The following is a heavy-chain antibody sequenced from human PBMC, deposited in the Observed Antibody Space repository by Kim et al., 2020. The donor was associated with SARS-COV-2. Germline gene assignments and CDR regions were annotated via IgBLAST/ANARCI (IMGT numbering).Heavy chain of an antibody. J-gene: IGHJ4*02. CDR1: GFTFSSYS. Sequence: GGSLRLSCAASGFTFSSYSMNWVRQAPGKGLEWVSSISSSSYIYYADSVKGRFTISRDNAKNSLYLQMNSLRAEDKAVYYWSREGNGDYEAFDYWGQGTL. CDR2: ISSSSYI. CDR3: SREGNGDYEAFDY. V-gene: IGHV3-21*01. D-gene: IGHD4-17*01.